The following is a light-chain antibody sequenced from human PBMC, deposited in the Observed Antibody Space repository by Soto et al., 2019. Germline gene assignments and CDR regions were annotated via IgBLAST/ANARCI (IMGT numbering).Light chain of an antibody. Sequence: QSALTQPASVSGSPGPSITISCTGTRSDLAIYNYVSWYQQQSGNAPKLMIYQVTNRPSGGSNRFSGSRSGNTASPTISGLQAEDEADYYCSTNTDSSNYDFGTGTKVTVL. CDR3: STNTDSSNYD. CDR2: QVT. J-gene: IGLJ1*01. CDR1: RSDLAIYNY. V-gene: IGLV2-14*01.